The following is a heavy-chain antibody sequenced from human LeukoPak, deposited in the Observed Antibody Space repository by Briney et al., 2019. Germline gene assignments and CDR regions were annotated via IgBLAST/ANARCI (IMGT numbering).Heavy chain of an antibody. CDR1: GFTFGNYW. J-gene: IGHJ6*02. Sequence: PGGSLRLSCVASGFTFGNYWMSWVRQAPGRGLEWLANIKQDGSEKYYVDSVKGRFTMSRDNAKNSLYLQMNNLRAEDTAVYYCARDRGDECYLFRCGMDVWGQGTTVTVSS. D-gene: IGHD2-21*01. CDR2: IKQDGSEK. CDR3: ARDRGDECYLFRCGMDV. V-gene: IGHV3-7*01.